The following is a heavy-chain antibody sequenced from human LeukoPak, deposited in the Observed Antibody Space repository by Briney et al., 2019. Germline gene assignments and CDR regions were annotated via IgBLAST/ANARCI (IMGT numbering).Heavy chain of an antibody. J-gene: IGHJ6*02. Sequence: GASVKVSCKTSGYTFTSYGINWVRQAPGQGLEWMGWINCYNEKTKYAQKFQGRVTMTTDTSTSTAYMELSSLRSEDTAVYYCASPYCSSTSCSVTDGMDVWGQGTTVTVSS. CDR1: GYTFTSYG. V-gene: IGHV1-18*01. CDR2: INCYNEKT. CDR3: ASPYCSSTSCSVTDGMDV. D-gene: IGHD2-2*01.